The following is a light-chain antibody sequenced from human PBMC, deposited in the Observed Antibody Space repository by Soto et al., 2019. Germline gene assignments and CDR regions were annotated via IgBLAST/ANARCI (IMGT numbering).Light chain of an antibody. Sequence: EMVITQSAGTRSLYQGECATLSCRASQIVSNNYLAWYQQKPGQAPRLLIYGASNRATGIPDRFSGSGSGTGFTLTISSLGTEDEAVYCSQVYGTACTFGAGTKVDIK. CDR3: QVYGTACT. V-gene: IGKV3-20*01. CDR2: GAS. CDR1: QIVSNNY. J-gene: IGKJ4*01.